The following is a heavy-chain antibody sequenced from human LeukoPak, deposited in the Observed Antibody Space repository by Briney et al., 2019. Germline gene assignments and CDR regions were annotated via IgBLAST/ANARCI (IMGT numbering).Heavy chain of an antibody. D-gene: IGHD6-19*01. CDR2: ISYDESNK. V-gene: IGHV3-33*08. CDR3: ARDQAGYSSGWFPRGYYYMDV. CDR1: GFTVSSNY. J-gene: IGHJ6*03. Sequence: GCSLRLSCAASGFTVSSNYMRWVRQAPGKGLEGVAVISYDESNKYYADYVKGRFTISRDNAKNSLYLQMNSLRAEDRAVYYCARDQAGYSSGWFPRGYYYMDVWGKGTTVTVSS.